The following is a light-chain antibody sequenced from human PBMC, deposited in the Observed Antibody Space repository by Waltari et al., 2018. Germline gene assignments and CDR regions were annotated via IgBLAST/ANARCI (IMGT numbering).Light chain of an antibody. CDR1: QSISSTY. CDR2: GAS. CDR3: QQYGSPGT. J-gene: IGKJ1*01. Sequence: IVLTQSPVTLSLSPGDGATLSCRASQSISSTYLAWYQQKPGQAPRLLIYGASSRATGIPDRFSGSGSGTDFTLTISRLEPEDFVVYYCQQYGSPGTFGQGTKVEIK. V-gene: IGKV3-20*01.